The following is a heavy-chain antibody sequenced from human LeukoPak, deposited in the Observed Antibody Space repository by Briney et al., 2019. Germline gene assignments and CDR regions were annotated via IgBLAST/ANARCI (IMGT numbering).Heavy chain of an antibody. CDR3: ARNQGGSYYTWPRGYYFDY. J-gene: IGHJ4*02. D-gene: IGHD1-26*01. V-gene: IGHV4-34*01. Sequence: SETLSLTCAVYGGSFSGYYWSWIRQPPGKGLEWIGEINHSGSTNYNPSLKSRVTISVDTSKNQFSLELSSVTAADTAVYYCARNQGGSYYTWPRGYYFDYWGQGTLVTVSS. CDR2: INHSGST. CDR1: GGSFSGYY.